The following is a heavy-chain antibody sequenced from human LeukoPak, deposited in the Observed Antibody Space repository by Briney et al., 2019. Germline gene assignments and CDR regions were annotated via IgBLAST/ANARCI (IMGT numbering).Heavy chain of an antibody. J-gene: IGHJ4*02. CDR2: IYYSGST. CDR3: AARYCTNGVCPRDY. Sequence: SETLSLTCTVSGGSISSYYWSWIRQPPGKGLEWIGYIYYSGSTNYNPSLKSRVTISVDTSKNQFSLKLSSVTAADTAVYYCAARYCTNGVCPRDYWGQGTLVTVSS. D-gene: IGHD2-8*01. V-gene: IGHV4-59*12. CDR1: GGSISSYY.